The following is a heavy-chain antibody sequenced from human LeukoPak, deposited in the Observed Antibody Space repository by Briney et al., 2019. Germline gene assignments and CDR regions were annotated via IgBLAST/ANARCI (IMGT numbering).Heavy chain of an antibody. J-gene: IGHJ4*02. CDR1: GGSLTRYH. D-gene: IGHD5-18*01. CDR3: ARHGDSGYSYGSPPGY. Sequence: TSETLSLTCSVSGGSLTRYHWGWIRQPPGKGLEWIGYINYSGSTNYSPSLESRVTISVDTSKNQFSLKLSSVTAADTAVYYCARHGDSGYSYGSPPGYWGQGTLVTVSS. CDR2: INYSGST. V-gene: IGHV4-59*08.